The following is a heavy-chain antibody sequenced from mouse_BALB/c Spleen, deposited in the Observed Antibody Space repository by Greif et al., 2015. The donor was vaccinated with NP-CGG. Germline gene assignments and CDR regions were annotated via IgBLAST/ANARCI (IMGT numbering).Heavy chain of an antibody. CDR3: ARRYAHYAMDY. J-gene: IGHJ4*01. D-gene: IGHD6-5*01. CDR1: GFSLTGYG. V-gene: IGHV2-6-7*02. CDR2: IWGDGST. Sequence: VQLQESGPGLVAPSQSLSITCTVSGFSLTGYGVNWVRQPPGKGLEWLGMIWGDGSTDYNSALKSRLSISKDNSKSQVFLKMNSLQTDDTARYYCARRYAHYAMDYWGQGTSVTVSS.